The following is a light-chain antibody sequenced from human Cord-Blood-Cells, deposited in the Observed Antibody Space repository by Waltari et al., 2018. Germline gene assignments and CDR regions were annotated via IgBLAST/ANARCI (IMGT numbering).Light chain of an antibody. V-gene: IGKV1-33*01. J-gene: IGKJ4*01. CDR1: QDISNY. CDR3: QQYDNLPLT. CDR2: DAS. Sequence: DIQMTQSQSSLSASVGDRVTITCQASQDISNYLNCYQQKPEKALQLLIYDASNLETGVPSRFSGSGSGTDFTFTISSLQPEDIATYYCQQYDNLPLTFGGGTKVEIK.